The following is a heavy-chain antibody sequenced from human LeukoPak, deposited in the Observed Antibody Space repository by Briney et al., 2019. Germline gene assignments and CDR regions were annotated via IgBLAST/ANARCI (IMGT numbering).Heavy chain of an antibody. J-gene: IGHJ3*02. V-gene: IGHV3-9*01. CDR3: AKGHSSGYLDAFDI. CDR2: ISWNSGSI. CDR1: GFTLDDYA. D-gene: IGHD3-22*01. Sequence: GGSLILSCAASGFTLDDYAMHWVRQAPGKGLEWVSGISWNSGSIGYADSVKGRFTISRDNAKNSLYLQMNSLRAEDTALYYCAKGHSSGYLDAFDIWGQGTMVTVSS.